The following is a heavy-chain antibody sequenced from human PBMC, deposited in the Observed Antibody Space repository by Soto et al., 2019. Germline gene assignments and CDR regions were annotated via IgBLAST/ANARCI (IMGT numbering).Heavy chain of an antibody. V-gene: IGHV1-2*02. J-gene: IGHJ4*02. CDR3: ARSPRYCRGGSCYDY. CDR2: INPNSGGT. Sequence: ASVKVSCKASGYTFTGYYMHWVRQAPGQGLEWMGWINPNSGGTNYAQKLQGRVTMTRDTSISTAYMELSRLRSDDTAVYYCARSPRYCRGGSCYDYWGQGTLVTVSS. CDR1: GYTFTGYY. D-gene: IGHD2-15*01.